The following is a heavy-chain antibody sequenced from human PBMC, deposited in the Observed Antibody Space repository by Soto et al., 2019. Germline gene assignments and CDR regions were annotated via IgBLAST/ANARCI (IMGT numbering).Heavy chain of an antibody. Sequence: PGGSLRLSCAASGFTFSSYSMNWVRQDPGKGLEWVSSISSSSSYIYYADSVKGRFTISRDNAKNSLYLQMNSLRAEDTAVYYCARADGDLDYYYYGMDVWGQGTTVTVSS. J-gene: IGHJ6*02. CDR1: GFTFSSYS. CDR2: ISSSSSYI. V-gene: IGHV3-21*01. D-gene: IGHD7-27*01. CDR3: ARADGDLDYYYYGMDV.